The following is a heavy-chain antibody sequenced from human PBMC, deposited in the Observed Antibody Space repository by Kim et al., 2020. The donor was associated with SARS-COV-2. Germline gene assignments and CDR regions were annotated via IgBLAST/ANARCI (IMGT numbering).Heavy chain of an antibody. J-gene: IGHJ4*02. D-gene: IGHD6-19*01. CDR1: GFTFNNYA. V-gene: IGHV3-23*01. Sequence: GGSLRLSCAASGFTFNNYAMSWVRQAPGKGLEWVSTISRGGGSTYYADSVKGRFTISRDNSQNALYLQMYTLSAEDTAIYYCAKGYGSGWYGFDFWGQGTLVTVSS. CDR2: ISRGGGST. CDR3: AKGYGSGWYGFDF.